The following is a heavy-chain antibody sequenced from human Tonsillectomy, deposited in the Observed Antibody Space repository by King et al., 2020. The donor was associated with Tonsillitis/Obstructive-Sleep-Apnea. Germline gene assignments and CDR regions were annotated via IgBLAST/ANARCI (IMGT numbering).Heavy chain of an antibody. CDR2: ISAYNGNT. J-gene: IGHJ3*02. CDR3: ARTPSSEMATIDDAFDI. D-gene: IGHD5-24*01. V-gene: IGHV1-18*01. Sequence: QLVQSGAEVKKPGASVKVSCKASGYTFTSYVISWVRQAPGQGLEWMGWISAYNGNTNYAQKLQGRVTMTTDTSTSTAYMELRSLRSDDTAVYYCARTPSSEMATIDDAFDIWGQGTMVTVSS. CDR1: GYTFTSYV.